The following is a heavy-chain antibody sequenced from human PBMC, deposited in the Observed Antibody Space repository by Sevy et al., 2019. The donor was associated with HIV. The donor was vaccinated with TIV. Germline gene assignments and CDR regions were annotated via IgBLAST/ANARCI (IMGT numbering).Heavy chain of an antibody. CDR3: ARALLVEDSAYRPVDY. V-gene: IGHV3-7*04. J-gene: IGHJ4*02. D-gene: IGHD3-16*01. Sequence: GGSLRLSCAASGFTFRSYWMTWVRQAPGKRPEWQSTIKYDGSEKKCVDSVQGRFTISRDNAKNSLYLQMNSLRAEDTAIYYCARALLVEDSAYRPVDYWGQGSLVTVSS. CDR1: GFTFRSYW. CDR2: IKYDGSEK.